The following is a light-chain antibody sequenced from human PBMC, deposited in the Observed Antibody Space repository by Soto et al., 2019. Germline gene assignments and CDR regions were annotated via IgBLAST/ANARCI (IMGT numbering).Light chain of an antibody. J-gene: IGKJ1*01. Sequence: EIVMTQSPGTLSLSPGERATLSCRASQSVSSNLAWYQQIPGQAPRLLIYGASTRATGIPARFSGRGSGTEFTLAISSLHSEDFAVYYCQQYNDWRQTFGLVTKADIK. V-gene: IGKV3-15*01. CDR2: GAS. CDR3: QQYNDWRQT. CDR1: QSVSSN.